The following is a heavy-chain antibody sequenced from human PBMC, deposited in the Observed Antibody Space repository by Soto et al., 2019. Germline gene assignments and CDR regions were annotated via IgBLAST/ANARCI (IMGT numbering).Heavy chain of an antibody. CDR3: ARSRGSYYSNCYS. V-gene: IGHV1-69*08. J-gene: IGHJ4*02. CDR2: VIPILGAS. D-gene: IGHD3-10*01. CDR1: ADTFTGYT. Sequence: QVQLVQSGAEVKKPGSSVKVSCKASADTFTGYTVTWVRQAPGQGLEWVGRVIPILGASNFAQKFQGRVTISADKSTDTAYMVLTGLTSEDTAVYYCARSRGSYYSNCYSWGQGTLVTVSS.